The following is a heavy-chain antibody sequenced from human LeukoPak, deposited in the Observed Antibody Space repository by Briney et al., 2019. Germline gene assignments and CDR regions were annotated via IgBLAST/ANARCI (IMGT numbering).Heavy chain of an antibody. CDR1: GFTVSSNY. CDR3: ATVTRPGGYGMDV. D-gene: IGHD4-17*01. CDR2: IYSGGST. V-gene: IGHV3-66*01. J-gene: IGHJ6*02. Sequence: PGGSLRLSCAASGFTVSSNYMSWVRQAPGKGLEWVSVIYSGGSTYYADSVKGRFTISRDNSKNTLYLQMNSLRAEDTAVYYCATVTRPGGYGMDVWGQGTTVTVSS.